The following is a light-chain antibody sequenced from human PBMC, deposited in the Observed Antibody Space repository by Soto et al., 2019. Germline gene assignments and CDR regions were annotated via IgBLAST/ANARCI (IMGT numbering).Light chain of an antibody. V-gene: IGLV2-14*01. CDR3: SSYTSSSTPVV. Sequence: QSALTQPASVSGSPGQSITISCTGTSSDVGGYNYVSWYQQHPGKAPKLMIYDVSNRPSGVSNRFSGSKSGNTASLTISGLQPEDEADYYCSSYTSSSTPVVFGGGTKVTVL. CDR2: DVS. CDR1: SSDVGGYNY. J-gene: IGLJ2*01.